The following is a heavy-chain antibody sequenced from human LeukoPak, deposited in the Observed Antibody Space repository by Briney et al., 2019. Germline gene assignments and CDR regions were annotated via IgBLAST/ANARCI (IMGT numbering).Heavy chain of an antibody. CDR3: ARDQYYYDSSGYYKGFLYYYYYTDV. J-gene: IGHJ6*03. Sequence: SETLSLTCTVSGGSISSYYWSWIRQPAGKGLEWIGRIYTSGSTNYNPSLKSRVTMSVDTSKNQFSLKLSSVTAADTAVYYCARDQYYYDSSGYYKGFLYYYYYTDVWGKGTTVTISS. CDR1: GGSISSYY. V-gene: IGHV4-4*07. CDR2: IYTSGST. D-gene: IGHD3-22*01.